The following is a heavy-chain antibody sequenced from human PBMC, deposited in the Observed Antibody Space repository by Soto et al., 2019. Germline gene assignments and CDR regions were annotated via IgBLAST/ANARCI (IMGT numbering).Heavy chain of an antibody. CDR3: ARDQGIGAFDI. V-gene: IGHV3-33*01. D-gene: IGHD2-21*01. CDR1: GFTFRTYG. CDR2: IWYDGSNK. Sequence: ESGGGVVQPGRSLRLSCAASGFTFRTYGIHWVRQAPGKGLEWVALIWYDGSNKYYADSVRGRFTSSRDNSKNMLYLQMNSLRAEDTAVYYCARDQGIGAFDIWGQGTMVTVSS. J-gene: IGHJ3*02.